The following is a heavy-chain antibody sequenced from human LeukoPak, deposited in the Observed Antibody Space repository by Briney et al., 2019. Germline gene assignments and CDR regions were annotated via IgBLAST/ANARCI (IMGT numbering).Heavy chain of an antibody. J-gene: IGHJ4*02. CDR2: IYRGGST. D-gene: IGHD3-3*01. Sequence: PGGSLRLSCAASGFTVSSDYMSWVRQAPGKGLEWVSVIYRGGSTYYADSVKGRFTISRDNSKNTLYLQMNSLRSEDTAVYYCARDRDFWSGYYAIGGFDYWGQGTLVTVSS. CDR3: ARDRDFWSGYYAIGGFDY. CDR1: GFTVSSDY. V-gene: IGHV3-53*05.